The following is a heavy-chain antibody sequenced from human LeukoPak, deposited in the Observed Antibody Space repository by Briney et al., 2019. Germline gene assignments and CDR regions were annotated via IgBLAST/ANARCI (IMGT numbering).Heavy chain of an antibody. CDR3: AKTFQQWLANDY. Sequence: GGSLRLSCAASGFTFSSYAMSWVRQAPGKGLEWVSAISGSGGSTYYADSVKGRFTISRDNSKNTLYLQMNSLRAGDTAVYYCAKTFQQWLANDYWGQGTLVTVSS. V-gene: IGHV3-23*01. CDR1: GFTFSSYA. CDR2: ISGSGGST. J-gene: IGHJ4*02. D-gene: IGHD6-19*01.